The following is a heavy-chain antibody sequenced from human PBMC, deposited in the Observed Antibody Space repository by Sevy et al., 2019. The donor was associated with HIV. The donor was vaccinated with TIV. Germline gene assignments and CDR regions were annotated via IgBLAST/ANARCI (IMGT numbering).Heavy chain of an antibody. J-gene: IGHJ4*02. CDR1: GYTFTSYG. CDR2: ISAYNGNT. CDR3: ARVAGAALEGATLLFDY. Sequence: ASVKVSCKASGYTFTSYGISWVRQAPGQGLEWMGWISAYNGNTNYAQKLQGRVTMTTDTSTSTAYMELRSLRSDDTAVYYCARVAGAALEGATLLFDYWGQGTLVTVSS. V-gene: IGHV1-18*04. D-gene: IGHD1-26*01.